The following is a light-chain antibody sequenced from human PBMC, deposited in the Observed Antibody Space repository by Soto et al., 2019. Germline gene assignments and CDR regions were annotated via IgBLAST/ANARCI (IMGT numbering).Light chain of an antibody. CDR1: NSDVGGYNY. J-gene: IGLJ1*01. CDR2: EVN. Sequence: QSALTQPPSASGSPGQSVAISCTGTNSDVGGYNYVSWYQQHPGKAPKLMIYEVNKRPSGVPDRFSGSKSGNTASLTASGLHAEDEADYYCSSYAGSSNVFGTGTKVTVL. V-gene: IGLV2-8*01. CDR3: SSYAGSSNV.